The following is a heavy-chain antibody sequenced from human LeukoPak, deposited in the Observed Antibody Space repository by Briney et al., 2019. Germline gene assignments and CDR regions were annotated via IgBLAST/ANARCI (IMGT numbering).Heavy chain of an antibody. Sequence: PGGSLRLSCAASGFTFSSYAMSWVRQAPGKGLEWVSAISGSGGSTYYADSVKGRFTISRDNSKNTLYLQMNSLRAEDTAVYYCAKDPDYYDSSGDVAFDIRGQGTMVTVSS. D-gene: IGHD3-22*01. CDR2: ISGSGGST. CDR1: GFTFSSYA. V-gene: IGHV3-23*01. J-gene: IGHJ3*02. CDR3: AKDPDYYDSSGDVAFDI.